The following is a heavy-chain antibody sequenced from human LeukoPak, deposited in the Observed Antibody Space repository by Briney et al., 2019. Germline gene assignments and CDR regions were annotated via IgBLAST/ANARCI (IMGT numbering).Heavy chain of an antibody. CDR1: GFTFSSYW. J-gene: IGHJ4*02. Sequence: GSLRLSCAASGFTFSSYWMSWIRQPPGKGLEWIGYIYYSGSTNYNPSLKSRVTISVDTSKNQFSLKLSSVTAADTAVYYCARLSSVVAAPDYWGQGTLVTVSS. CDR2: IYYSGST. D-gene: IGHD2-15*01. V-gene: IGHV4-59*08. CDR3: ARLSSVVAAPDY.